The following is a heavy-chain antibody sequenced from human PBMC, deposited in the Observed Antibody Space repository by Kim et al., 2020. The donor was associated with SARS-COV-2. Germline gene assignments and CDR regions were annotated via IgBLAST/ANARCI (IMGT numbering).Heavy chain of an antibody. V-gene: IGHV3-21*01. CDR2: ISSSSSYI. J-gene: IGHJ5*02. D-gene: IGHD3-10*01. CDR3: ARDVEKPLGSDWFDP. CDR1: GFTFSSYS. Sequence: GGSLRLSCAASGFTFSSYSMNWVRQAPGKGLEWVSSISSSSSYIYYADSVKGRFTISRDNAKNSLYLQMNSTRAEDTAVYYCARDVEKPLGSDWFDPWGQGTLVTVSS.